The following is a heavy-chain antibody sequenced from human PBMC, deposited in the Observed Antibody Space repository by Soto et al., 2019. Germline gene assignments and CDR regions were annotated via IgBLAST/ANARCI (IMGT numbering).Heavy chain of an antibody. CDR1: GFTFNSYG. V-gene: IGHV3-30*18. CDR2: ISYDESNK. Sequence: QVQLVESGGGVVQPGRSLRLSCAASGFTFNSYGMHWVRQAPGKGLEWVAVISYDESNKYYGDSVKGRFTIPRDNSKNMVYLQMNSLRPEDTAVYYCAKGLPPDLWGQGTLVTVSS. CDR3: AKGLPPDL. J-gene: IGHJ5*02.